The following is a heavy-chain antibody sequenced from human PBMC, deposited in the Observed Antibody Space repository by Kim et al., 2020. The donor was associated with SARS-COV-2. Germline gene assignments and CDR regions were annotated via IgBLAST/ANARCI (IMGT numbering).Heavy chain of an antibody. D-gene: IGHD5-18*01. J-gene: IGHJ4*03. CDR1: GFTFSSYA. V-gene: IGHV3-23*01. CDR3: AKVTRGGHSYGYFLDDY. Sequence: GGSLRLSCAASGFTFSSYAMSWVRQAPGKGLEWVSAISGSGGSTYYADSVKGRFTISRDNSKNTLYLQMNSLRAADTTVYYCAKVTRGGHSYGYFLDDYWGHGILILVAS. CDR2: ISGSGGST.